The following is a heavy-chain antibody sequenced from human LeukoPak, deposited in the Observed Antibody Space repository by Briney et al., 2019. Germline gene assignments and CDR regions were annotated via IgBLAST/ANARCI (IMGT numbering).Heavy chain of an antibody. CDR1: GFAFSTYA. Sequence: PGGSLRLSCAASGFAFSTYAMNWVRQAPGKGLEWVAVISYDGSNKYYADSVKGRFTISRDNSKNTLYLQMNSLRAEDTAMYYCAKVDSYGNLGSFDYWGQGTLVTVSS. J-gene: IGHJ4*02. D-gene: IGHD5-18*01. CDR2: ISYDGSNK. V-gene: IGHV3-30*18. CDR3: AKVDSYGNLGSFDY.